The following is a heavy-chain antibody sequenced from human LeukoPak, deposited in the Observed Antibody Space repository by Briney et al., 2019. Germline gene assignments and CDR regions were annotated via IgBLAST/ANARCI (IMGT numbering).Heavy chain of an antibody. D-gene: IGHD5-18*01. V-gene: IGHV4-59*01. Sequence: PSETLSLTCTVSGGSISSYYWSWIRQPPGKGLEWIGYIYYSGSTNYNPSLKSRVTISVDTSKNQFSLKLSSVTAADTAVYYCASTDGYSYGYQADYYYYYYMDVWGKGTTVTVSS. CDR2: IYYSGST. CDR1: GGSISSYY. J-gene: IGHJ6*03. CDR3: ASTDGYSYGYQADYYYYYYMDV.